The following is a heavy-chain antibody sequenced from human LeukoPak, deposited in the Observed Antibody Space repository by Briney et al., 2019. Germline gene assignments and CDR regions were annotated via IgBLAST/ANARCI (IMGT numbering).Heavy chain of an antibody. CDR3: ARRGYCSGGSCHSHAFDI. V-gene: IGHV5-51*01. CDR2: IYPGDSDT. CDR1: GYSFTSYW. Sequence: GESLKISCKGSGYSFTSYWIGWVRQMPGKGLEWMGIIYPGDSDTRYSPPFQGQVTISADKSISTAYLQWSSLKASDTAIYYCARRGYCSGGSCHSHAFDIWGQGTMVTVCS. D-gene: IGHD2-15*01. J-gene: IGHJ3*02.